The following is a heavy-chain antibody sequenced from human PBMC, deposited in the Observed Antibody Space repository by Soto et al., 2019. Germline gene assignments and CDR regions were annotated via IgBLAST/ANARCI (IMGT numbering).Heavy chain of an antibody. Sequence: LSLTCSVSGRSMSSNYWSWIRQSPDGGLEWLGYVFYGGTDYNPSLEGRVSMSVETSKSQFSLKLTSVTAADSAVYYCASYRGALYFEHWGQGLLVTVSS. V-gene: IGHV4-59*01. CDR1: GRSMSSNY. J-gene: IGHJ4*02. CDR2: VFYGGT. D-gene: IGHD4-4*01. CDR3: ASYRGALYFEH.